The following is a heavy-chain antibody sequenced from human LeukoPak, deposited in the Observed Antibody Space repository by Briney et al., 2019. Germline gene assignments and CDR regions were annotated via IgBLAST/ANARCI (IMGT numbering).Heavy chain of an antibody. V-gene: IGHV3-7*01. J-gene: IGHJ5*02. CDR1: GFTFNTFW. CDR2: IRPDGSEK. D-gene: IGHD3-10*01. CDR3: ARGGSWFAP. Sequence: GGSLRLSCAASGFTFNTFWMSWVRQAPGKGPEWVANIRPDGSEKSYVDSVKGRFTISRDNAKNSLYLQMNSLRAEDTALYYCARGGSWFAPWGQGTLVTVSS.